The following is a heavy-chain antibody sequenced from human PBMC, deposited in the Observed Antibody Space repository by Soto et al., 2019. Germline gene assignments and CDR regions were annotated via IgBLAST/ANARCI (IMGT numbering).Heavy chain of an antibody. J-gene: IGHJ4*02. CDR3: AKDYGGFAY. CDR2: ISYDGSNK. Sequence: QVQLVESGGGVVQPGRSLRLSCAASGFTFSSYGMHWVRQAPGKGLEWVAVISYDGSNKYYADSVKGRFTISRDNSKKTLYLQMNSLRAEDTAVYYCAKDYGGFAYWGQGPLVTVSS. V-gene: IGHV3-30*18. CDR1: GFTFSSYG. D-gene: IGHD3-16*01.